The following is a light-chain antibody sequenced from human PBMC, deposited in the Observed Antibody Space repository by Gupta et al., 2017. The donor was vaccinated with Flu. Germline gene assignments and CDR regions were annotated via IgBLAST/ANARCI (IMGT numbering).Light chain of an antibody. Sequence: VMTQSPLSLPVIPGEPAYISCRSSQRLLYNDGYNSLEWYRQKPGQSPQLLIYWTANRAYGVTDRFSGSGAGTDFTLKSSRAEAEDVGVYYSGQDLDTLTFGQGTRLE. CDR2: WTA. V-gene: IGKV2-28*01. J-gene: IGKJ5*01. CDR1: QRLLYNDGYNS. CDR3: GQDLDTLT.